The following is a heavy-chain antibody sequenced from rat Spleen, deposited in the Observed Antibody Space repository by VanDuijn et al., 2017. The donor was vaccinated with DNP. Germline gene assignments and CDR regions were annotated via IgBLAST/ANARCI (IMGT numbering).Heavy chain of an antibody. CDR2: IIYDGSRT. V-gene: IGHV5S10*01. CDR3: ATGLY. Sequence: EVQLVESGGGLVQPGRSLKLSCAASGFIFSDYDMAWVRQAPTKGLEWVATIIYDGSRTYYRDSVKVRFTVSRDNTRSTLYLQMTSLRSEDMATYYCATGLYWGQGVMVTVSS. CDR1: GFIFSDYD. J-gene: IGHJ2*01.